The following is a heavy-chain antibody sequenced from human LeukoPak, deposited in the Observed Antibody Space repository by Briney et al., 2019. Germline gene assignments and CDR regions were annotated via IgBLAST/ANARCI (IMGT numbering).Heavy chain of an antibody. CDR1: GGSISSGGYS. V-gene: IGHV4-30-2*01. CDR2: IYHSGST. J-gene: IGHJ4*02. CDR3: ARALHMYSGSYYYFDY. D-gene: IGHD1-26*01. Sequence: PSQTLSLTCAVSGGSISSGGYSWSWIRQPPGKGLEWIGYIYHSGSTYYNPSLKSRVTISVDRSKNQFSLKLSSVTAADTAVYYCARALHMYSGSYYYFDYWGQGTLVTVSS.